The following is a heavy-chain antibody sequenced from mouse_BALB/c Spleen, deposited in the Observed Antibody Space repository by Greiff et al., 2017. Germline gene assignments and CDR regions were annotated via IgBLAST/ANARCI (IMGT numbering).Heavy chain of an antibody. CDR3: ARTGLPGGSSYNYAMDY. J-gene: IGHJ4*01. CDR1: GFTFSSYA. D-gene: IGHD1-1*01. V-gene: IGHV5-6-5*01. Sequence: EVKVVESGGGLVKPGGSLKLSCAASGFTFSSYAMSWVRQTPEKRLEWVASISSGGSTYYPDSVKGRFTISRDNARNILYLQMSSLRSEDTAMYYCARTGLPGGSSYNYAMDYWGQGTSVTVSS. CDR2: ISSGGST.